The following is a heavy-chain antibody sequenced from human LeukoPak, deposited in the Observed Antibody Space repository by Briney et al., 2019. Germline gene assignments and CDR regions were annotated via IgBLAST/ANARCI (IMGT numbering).Heavy chain of an antibody. CDR3: ARKAYGMGV. V-gene: IGHV3-7*03. CDR1: GFTSSNYW. Sequence: GGSLRLSCAASGFTSSNYWMSWVRQAPGKGLEWVANIKQDGSEKYYVDSVKGRFTISRDDAKNSLYLQMNSLRVEDTAFYYCARKAYGMGVWGKGTTVTVSS. J-gene: IGHJ6*04. CDR2: IKQDGSEK.